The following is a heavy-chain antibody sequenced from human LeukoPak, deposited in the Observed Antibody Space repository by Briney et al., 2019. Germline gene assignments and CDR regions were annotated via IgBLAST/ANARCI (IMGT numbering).Heavy chain of an antibody. CDR1: GGSISSNSYF. Sequence: SETLSLTCTVSGGSISSNSYFWGWIRQPPGKGLEWIGIIHYSGSIYYSPSLKSRLSISIGTSKNQFSLKLSSVTAADTAVYYCASQKTLVRGAIRLFDASDIWGQGTVVTVSS. J-gene: IGHJ3*02. D-gene: IGHD3-10*01. V-gene: IGHV4-39*01. CDR2: IHYSGSI. CDR3: ASQKTLVRGAIRLFDASDI.